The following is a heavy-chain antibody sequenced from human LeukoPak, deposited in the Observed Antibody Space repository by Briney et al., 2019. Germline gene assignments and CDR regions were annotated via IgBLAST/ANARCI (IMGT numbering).Heavy chain of an antibody. CDR1: GFIFSSSW. CDR2: MNSDGSTI. V-gene: IGHV3-74*01. CDR3: ARGGNYYLDY. Sequence: HPWGSPRLSCAASGFIFSSSWVHWIRQTPGRGLVWVSRMNSDGSTINYADSVKGRFTVSRDNAKSTLYLQMNSLRAEDTAVYYCARGGNYYLDYWGQGTLVTVSS. D-gene: IGHD1-1*01. J-gene: IGHJ4*02.